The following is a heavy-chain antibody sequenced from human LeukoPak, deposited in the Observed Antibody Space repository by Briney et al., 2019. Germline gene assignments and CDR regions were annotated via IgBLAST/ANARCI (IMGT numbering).Heavy chain of an antibody. Sequence: GGSLGLSCAASRFTLSRYWMSWVRQAPGKGLEWVANIKQDGSEKYYVDSVKGRFTISRDNAKNSLYLQMNSLRVEDTAVYYCARDPSLVAPPNWGQGTLVTVSS. J-gene: IGHJ4*02. CDR3: ARDPSLVAPPN. CDR2: IKQDGSEK. D-gene: IGHD2-8*02. V-gene: IGHV3-7*01. CDR1: RFTLSRYW.